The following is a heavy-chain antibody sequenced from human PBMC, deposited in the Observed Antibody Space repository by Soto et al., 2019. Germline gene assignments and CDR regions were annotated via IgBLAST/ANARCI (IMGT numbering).Heavy chain of an antibody. J-gene: IGHJ5*02. D-gene: IGHD3-3*01. CDR2: MNPNSGNT. V-gene: IGHV1-8*01. CDR1: GYTFTSYD. Sequence: ASVKVSCKASGYTFTSYDINWVRQATGQGLEWMGWMNPNSGNTSYAQKFQGRVTMTRNTSISTAYMELSRLRSDDTAVYYCARSYDFWSGYYERWFAPWGQGTLVTVSS. CDR3: ARSYDFWSGYYERWFAP.